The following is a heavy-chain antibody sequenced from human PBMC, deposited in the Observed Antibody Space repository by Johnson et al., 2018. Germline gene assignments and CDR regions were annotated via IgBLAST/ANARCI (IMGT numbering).Heavy chain of an antibody. CDR3: AKVLGRVVGGPNYYYYYMDV. Sequence: VQLVQSGGGLVKPGGSXRLSCAASGFTFSSYSMNWVRQAPGKGLVWVSRINSDGSSTSYADSVKGRFTISRDNAKNTLYLQMNSRRAEDTSVVYCAKVLGRVVGGPNYYYYYMDVWGRGTTVTVSS. CDR1: GFTFSSYS. D-gene: IGHD1-26*01. V-gene: IGHV3-74*02. J-gene: IGHJ6*03. CDR2: INSDGSST.